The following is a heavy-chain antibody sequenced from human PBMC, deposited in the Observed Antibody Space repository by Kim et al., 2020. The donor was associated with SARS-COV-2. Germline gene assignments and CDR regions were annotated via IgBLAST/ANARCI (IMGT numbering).Heavy chain of an antibody. J-gene: IGHJ4*02. CDR2: IIGSGTTI. D-gene: IGHD1-1*01. CDR3: WRGPNYNPFDS. CDR1: GFTFSSYE. Sequence: GGSLRLSCVASGFTFSSYEMNWVRQAPGKGLEWVSYIIGSGTTINYADSVRGRFTTSTDNDTNSLYLQMNSLRAEDTAVSFCWRGPNYNPFDSLGKGT. V-gene: IGHV3-48*03.